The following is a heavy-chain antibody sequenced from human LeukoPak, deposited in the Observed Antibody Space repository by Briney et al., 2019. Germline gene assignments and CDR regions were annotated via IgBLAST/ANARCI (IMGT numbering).Heavy chain of an antibody. D-gene: IGHD4-11*01. CDR2: LSASGGTI. Sequence: GGSLRLSCAASQFTFSSYAMTWVRQAPGKGLEWVSILSASGGTIYYADSVKGRFTISRDNSKNTLYLQMNSLRAEDTAVYYCAKKGVTVIGSNWFDSWGQGTLVTVSS. CDR3: AKKGVTVIGSNWFDS. CDR1: QFTFSSYA. V-gene: IGHV3-23*01. J-gene: IGHJ5*01.